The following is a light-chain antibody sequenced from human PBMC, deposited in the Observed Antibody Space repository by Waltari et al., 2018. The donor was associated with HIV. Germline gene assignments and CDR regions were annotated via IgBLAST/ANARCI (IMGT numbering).Light chain of an antibody. J-gene: IGKJ5*01. CDR2: EAS. V-gene: IGKV3-11*01. CDR1: QEVGSY. Sequence: DIVLTKSPDIMSFSPREGVTLSCRASQEVGSYLAWYQHTPGQAHRLLIYEASNRATSIPARFSGGGSGTDFTLTISRLEPDDFALYYCQQRRRWPITFGQGTRIEI. CDR3: QQRRRWPIT.